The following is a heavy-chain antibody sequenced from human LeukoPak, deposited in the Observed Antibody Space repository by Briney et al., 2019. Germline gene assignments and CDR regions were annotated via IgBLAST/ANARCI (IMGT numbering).Heavy chain of an antibody. CDR1: GYTFTDYY. V-gene: IGHV1-69*04. Sequence: GASVKVSCKASGYTFTDYYMHWVRQAPGQGLEWMGRIIPILGIANYAQKFQGRVTITADKSTSTAYMELSSLRSEDTAVYYCARETAKIPVVVVAATFFDYWGQGTLVTVSS. D-gene: IGHD2-15*01. J-gene: IGHJ4*02. CDR2: IIPILGIA. CDR3: ARETAKIPVVVVAATFFDY.